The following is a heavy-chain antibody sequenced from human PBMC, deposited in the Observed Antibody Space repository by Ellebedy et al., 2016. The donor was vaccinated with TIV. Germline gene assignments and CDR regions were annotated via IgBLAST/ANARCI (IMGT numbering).Heavy chain of an antibody. D-gene: IGHD2-15*01. CDR1: GFTFSTYW. J-gene: IGHJ5*02. CDR2: IKEDGSAK. Sequence: GESLKISXVASGFTFSTYWMHWVRQAPGKGLEWVANIKEDGSAKYYVDSVKGRFAISRDNAKNSLYLQMNSLRAEDTAIYYCARAIGVGDGTWGQGVLVTVSS. V-gene: IGHV3-7*01. CDR3: ARAIGVGDGT.